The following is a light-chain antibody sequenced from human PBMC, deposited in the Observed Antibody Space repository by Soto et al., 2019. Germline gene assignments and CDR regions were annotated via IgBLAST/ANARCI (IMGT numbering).Light chain of an antibody. CDR1: QSVANSH. CDR2: GAS. Sequence: EILMTQSPATLSVSPGERATLSCRASQSVANSHVAWYQQRRGLPPRLLIYGASNRATGIPDRFSGSGSGADFTLTISRLEPEDFAVYFCQQYGNSPPGTFGQGTRLEIK. J-gene: IGKJ5*01. V-gene: IGKV3-20*01. CDR3: QQYGNSPPGT.